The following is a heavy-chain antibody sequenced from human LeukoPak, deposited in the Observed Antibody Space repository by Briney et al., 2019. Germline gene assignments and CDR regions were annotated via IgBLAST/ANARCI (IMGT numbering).Heavy chain of an antibody. V-gene: IGHV4-39*07. CDR1: GGSITSRSFF. D-gene: IGHD2-8*02. CDR2: IYYTGST. Sequence: PSETLSLTCSVYGGSITSRSFFWGWMRQPPGKGPEWIASIYYTGSTLYNPSLKSRVTISVDTSKNQFSLRLASVTAADMAVYYCARQSYCTAATCPGWFDPWGQGTLVTVSS. CDR3: ARQSYCTAATCPGWFDP. J-gene: IGHJ5*02.